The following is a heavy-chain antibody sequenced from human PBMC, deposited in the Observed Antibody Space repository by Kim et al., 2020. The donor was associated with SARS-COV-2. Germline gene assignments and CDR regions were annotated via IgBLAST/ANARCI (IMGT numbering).Heavy chain of an antibody. Sequence: SETLSLTCNVSGGSITTYKHYWGWIRQPPGKGLEWIGYVYYTGSPYYNPSLNSRVTISVDASKNQFSLKLSSVTATDTAVYYCARQGGFLGYVFRSWGQGTLVTVSS. CDR2: VYYTGSP. V-gene: IGHV4-39*01. D-gene: IGHD2-15*01. J-gene: IGHJ5*02. CDR3: ARQGGFLGYVFRS. CDR1: GGSITTYKHY.